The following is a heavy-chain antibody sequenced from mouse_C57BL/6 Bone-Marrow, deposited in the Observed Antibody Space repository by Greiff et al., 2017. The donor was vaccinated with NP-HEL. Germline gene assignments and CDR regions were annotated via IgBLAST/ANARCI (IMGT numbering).Heavy chain of an antibody. CDR3: ATLLRPVGYFDV. D-gene: IGHD1-2*01. J-gene: IGHJ1*03. V-gene: IGHV1-81*01. CDR2: IYPRSGNT. CDR1: GYTFTSYG. Sequence: QVQLQQSGAELARPGASVKLSCKASGYTFTSYGISWVKQRTGQGLEWIVEIYPRSGNTYYNEKFKGKATLTADKSSSTAYMELRSLTSEDSAVYFCATLLRPVGYFDVGGTGTTVTVSS.